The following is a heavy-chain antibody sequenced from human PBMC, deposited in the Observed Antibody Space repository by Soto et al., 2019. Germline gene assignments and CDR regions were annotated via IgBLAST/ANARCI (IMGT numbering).Heavy chain of an antibody. Sequence: SETLSLTCAVYGVSFSGYYWSWVRQPPGKGLEWIGEINHSGSTNYNPSLKSRVTISVDTSKNQFSLKLSSVTAADTAVYYCARSIVVVTALDYWGQGTLVTVS. V-gene: IGHV4-34*01. CDR2: INHSGST. J-gene: IGHJ4*02. CDR3: ARSIVVVTALDY. CDR1: GVSFSGYY. D-gene: IGHD2-21*02.